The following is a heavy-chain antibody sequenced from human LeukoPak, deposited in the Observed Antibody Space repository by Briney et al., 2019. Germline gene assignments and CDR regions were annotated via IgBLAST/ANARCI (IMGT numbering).Heavy chain of an antibody. V-gene: IGHV4-34*01. CDR2: INQSGRT. CDR1: GESFNNFY. CDR3: ASSDPRLLWPVGY. Sequence: SETLSLTCSVYGESFNNFYWSWIRQPPGKGLEWIGEINQSGRTNYNPPLKSRVAMSIDMSKKQFSLKLDSVTAADTALYYCASSDPRLLWPVGYWGQGTLVTVSS. D-gene: IGHD2/OR15-2a*01. J-gene: IGHJ4*02.